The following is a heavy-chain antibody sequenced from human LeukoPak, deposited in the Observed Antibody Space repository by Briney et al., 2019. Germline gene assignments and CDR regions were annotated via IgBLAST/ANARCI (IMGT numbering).Heavy chain of an antibody. D-gene: IGHD5/OR15-5a*01. V-gene: IGHV3-48*04. CDR3: ARETPLRSFDY. Sequence: GGSLRLSCAASGFTFSSYSMNWVRQAPGKGLEWVSYISSSSSIIYYADSVKGRFTISRDNAKNSLYLQMNSLRAEDTAVYYCARETPLRSFDYWGQGTLVTVSS. CDR2: ISSSSSII. CDR1: GFTFSSYS. J-gene: IGHJ4*02.